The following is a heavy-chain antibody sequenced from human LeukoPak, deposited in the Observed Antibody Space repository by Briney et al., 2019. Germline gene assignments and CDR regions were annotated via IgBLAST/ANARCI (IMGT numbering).Heavy chain of an antibody. CDR3: ARYTLYSYGSPYYFDY. D-gene: IGHD5-18*01. CDR1: GFTFSNFP. J-gene: IGHJ4*02. V-gene: IGHV3-30-3*01. CDR2: ISPDGSNK. Sequence: RTGGSLRLSCGASGFTFSNFPIHWVRQAPGKGLEWVAVISPDGSNKYYADSVKGRFTISRDNSKNTLYLQMNSLRAEDTAVYYCARYTLYSYGSPYYFDYWGQGTLVTVSS.